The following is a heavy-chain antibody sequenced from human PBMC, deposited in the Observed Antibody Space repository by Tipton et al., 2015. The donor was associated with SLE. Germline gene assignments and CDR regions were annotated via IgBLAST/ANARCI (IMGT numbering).Heavy chain of an antibody. V-gene: IGHV4-59*08. CDR1: GGSISSNY. CDR2: ISDGGGT. CDR3: ARGMVTWRGAILGVDV. Sequence: TLSLTCSVSGGSISSNYWIWIRQPPGKGLEWIGYISDGGGTNHNPPLKSRVTMSVDPAKNQFSLKLTSVTAADTAVYYCARGMVTWRGAILGVDVWGQGTTVNVSS. D-gene: IGHD2-21*02. J-gene: IGHJ6*02.